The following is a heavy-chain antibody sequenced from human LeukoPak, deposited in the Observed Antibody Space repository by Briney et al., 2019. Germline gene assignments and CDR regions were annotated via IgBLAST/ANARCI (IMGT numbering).Heavy chain of an antibody. D-gene: IGHD2-15*01. J-gene: IGHJ3*02. V-gene: IGHV5-51*01. CDR2: IYPGGSDT. CDR1: GYSFTSYW. Sequence: GESLKISCKGSGYSFTSYWIGWVRQMPGKGLEWMGIIYPGGSDTRYSPSFQGQVTISADKSISTAYLQWSSLKASDTAMYYCARHGRYCSGGSCSPHAFDIWGQGTMVTVSS. CDR3: ARHGRYCSGGSCSPHAFDI.